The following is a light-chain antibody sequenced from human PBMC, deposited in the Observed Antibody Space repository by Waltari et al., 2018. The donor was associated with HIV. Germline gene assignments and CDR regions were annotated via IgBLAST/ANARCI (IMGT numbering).Light chain of an antibody. J-gene: IGLJ2*01. V-gene: IGLV3-21*04. CDR2: DDF. CDR1: NLGGKS. CDR3: QVWDITSDRVV. Sequence: SYVLTQPSSVSLAPGKTVTITCGGDNLGGKSVHWYQQKPGQAPLLGISDDFDRPSGIPERFSGSKSETTATLTISGVEAGDEADYYCQVWDITSDRVVFGGGTHLTVL.